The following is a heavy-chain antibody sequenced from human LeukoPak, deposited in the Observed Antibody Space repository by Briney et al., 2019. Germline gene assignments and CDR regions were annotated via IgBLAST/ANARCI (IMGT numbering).Heavy chain of an antibody. CDR2: MSKDGSST. CDR1: GFTFSNYW. V-gene: IGHV3-74*01. D-gene: IGHD6-19*01. CDR3: AASALTFSSGWFVY. J-gene: IGHJ4*02. Sequence: GGTLRLSCAASGFTFSNYWMQWVRQTPKKGLVWLSRMSKDGSSTVYADSVKGRFTISRDNAKNTLYLQMNSLRDEDTAVYYCAASALTFSSGWFVYWGQGSLVTVSS.